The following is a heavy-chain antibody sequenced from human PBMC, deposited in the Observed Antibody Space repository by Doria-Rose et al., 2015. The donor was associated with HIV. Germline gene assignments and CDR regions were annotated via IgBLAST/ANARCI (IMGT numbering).Heavy chain of an antibody. CDR3: ARFRPSRGIYYSLDV. CDR1: ISSYY. D-gene: IGHD3-10*01. CDR2: IYSSGST. V-gene: IGHV4-4*09. Sequence: ISSYYWNWIRQPPGKGLERIGYIYSSGSTHYNSSLKSRVTISVDTSKNQFSLKLSSVTAADTAVYYCARFRPSRGIYYSLDVWGKGTTVTVSS. J-gene: IGHJ6*03.